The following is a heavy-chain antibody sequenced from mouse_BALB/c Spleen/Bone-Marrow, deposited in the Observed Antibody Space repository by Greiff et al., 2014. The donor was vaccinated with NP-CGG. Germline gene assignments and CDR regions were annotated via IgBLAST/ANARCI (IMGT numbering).Heavy chain of an antibody. J-gene: IGHJ2*01. CDR1: GYAFSSFW. D-gene: IGHD2-4*01. Sequence: QVQLKESGGELGRPGSSVKIFCKASGYAFSSFWMNWMKQRPGQGPEWIGQIYPGDGDTNYNGKFKGKATLTADMSSSTAYIQLSSLTSEDSAVYFCARDDFGPDYWGQGTTLTVSS. CDR2: IYPGDGDT. CDR3: ARDDFGPDY. V-gene: IGHV1-80*01.